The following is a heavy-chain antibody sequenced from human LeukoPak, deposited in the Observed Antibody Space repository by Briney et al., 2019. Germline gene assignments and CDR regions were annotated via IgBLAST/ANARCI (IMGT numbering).Heavy chain of an antibody. D-gene: IGHD2-8*02. Sequence: SETLSLTCSVSGDSISSTKYYWGWVRQPPGKGLESIGGFYYSGNTYHTSSLKSRVTVSVDTAKNQFSLKMTSVTAADTAVYYCASDLAVGGVPDCWGQGTLVTVSS. CDR1: GDSISSTKYY. CDR2: FYYSGNT. CDR3: ASDLAVGGVPDC. V-gene: IGHV4-39*01. J-gene: IGHJ4*02.